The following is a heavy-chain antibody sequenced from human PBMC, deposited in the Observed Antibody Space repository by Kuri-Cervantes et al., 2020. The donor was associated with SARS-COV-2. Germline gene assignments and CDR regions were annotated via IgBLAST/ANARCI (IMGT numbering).Heavy chain of an antibody. Sequence: ETLSLTCEASGFTFDEFAMNWIRQAPGKGLKWVANIKQDGSEKYNVDSVKGRYTISRDNAKNSLYLQMNSLRAEDTAVYYCARATVLEWLLGPNFDNWGQGTLVTVSS. V-gene: IGHV3-7*03. CDR2: IKQDGSEK. CDR1: GFTFDEFA. CDR3: ARATVLEWLLGPNFDN. J-gene: IGHJ4*02. D-gene: IGHD3-3*01.